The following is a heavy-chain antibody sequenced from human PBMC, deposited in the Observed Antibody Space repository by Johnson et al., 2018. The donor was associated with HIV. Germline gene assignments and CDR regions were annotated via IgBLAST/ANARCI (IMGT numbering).Heavy chain of an antibody. V-gene: IGHV3-30*03. D-gene: IGHD6-19*01. Sequence: QVQLVESGGGLVQPGGSLRLSCAASGFTFSSYGMHWVRQAPGKGLEWVAVISYDGSNKYYADSVKGRFTISRDNSKNTLDLQMNSLRAEDTAVYYCVSSAQWSGWPPGAFDIWGQGTMVTVSS. CDR1: GFTFSSYG. CDR3: VSSAQWSGWPPGAFDI. J-gene: IGHJ3*02. CDR2: ISYDGSNK.